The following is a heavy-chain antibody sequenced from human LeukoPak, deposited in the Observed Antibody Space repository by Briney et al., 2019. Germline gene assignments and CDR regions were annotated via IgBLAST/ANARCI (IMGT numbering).Heavy chain of an antibody. Sequence: GGSLRLSCAASGFTSNNYAMGWVRQPPGKGLEWLSAIDGGGDATKYADSVKGRFTISRDNFANTLYLQMNSLTREDTAVYYCAKRGPPPGSYGNWIDPWGQGTLVTVSS. CDR1: GFTSNNYA. J-gene: IGHJ5*02. V-gene: IGHV3-23*01. CDR3: AKRGPPPGSYGNWIDP. D-gene: IGHD2-15*01. CDR2: IDGGGDAT.